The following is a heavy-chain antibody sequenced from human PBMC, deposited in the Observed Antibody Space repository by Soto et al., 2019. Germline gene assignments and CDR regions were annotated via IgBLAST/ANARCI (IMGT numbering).Heavy chain of an antibody. Sequence: EAPLVESGGGLVQPGGSLRLSCAASGFNFGPFWMHWVRQAPGKGLVWVSHINSDGSTIVYADSVKGRFTISRDNAKNTLYLQMNSLRVEDTAVYYCARDRGYPDSFDIWGQGTMVTVSS. J-gene: IGHJ3*02. V-gene: IGHV3-74*01. D-gene: IGHD3-10*01. CDR1: GFNFGPFW. CDR2: INSDGSTI. CDR3: ARDRGYPDSFDI.